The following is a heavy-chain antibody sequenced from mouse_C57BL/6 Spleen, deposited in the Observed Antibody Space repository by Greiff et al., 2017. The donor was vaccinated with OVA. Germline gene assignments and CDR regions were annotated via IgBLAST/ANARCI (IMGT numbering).Heavy chain of an antibody. Sequence: DVHLVESGPGLVKPSQSLSLPCSVTGYSITSGYYWNWIRQFPGNKLEWMGYISYDGSNNYNPSLKNRISITRDTSKNQFFLKLNSVTTEDTATYYCARDPLYYYGSSPWFAYWGQGTLVTVSA. CDR2: ISYDGSN. V-gene: IGHV3-6*01. J-gene: IGHJ3*01. CDR3: ARDPLYYYGSSPWFAY. D-gene: IGHD1-1*01. CDR1: GYSITSGYY.